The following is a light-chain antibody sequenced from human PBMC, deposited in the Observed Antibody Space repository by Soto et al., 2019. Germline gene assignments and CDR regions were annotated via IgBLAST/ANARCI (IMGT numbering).Light chain of an antibody. J-gene: IGLJ3*02. Sequence: QSALTQPASVSGSPGQSITISCTGTSSDVGSYNLVSWYQQHPGKAPKLMIYEGSKRPSGVSNRFSGSKSGNTASLTISGLQADYEADYYCCSYAGSSTFVVFGGGTKVTVL. CDR1: SSDVGSYNL. CDR3: CSYAGSSTFVV. CDR2: EGS. V-gene: IGLV2-23*03.